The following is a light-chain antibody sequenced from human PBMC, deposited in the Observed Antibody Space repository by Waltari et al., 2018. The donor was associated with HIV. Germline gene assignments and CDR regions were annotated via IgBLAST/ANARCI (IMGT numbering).Light chain of an antibody. CDR2: AAT. CDR1: SSNIGAAFD. J-gene: IGLJ1*01. CDR3: QSYDSSLSSYV. Sequence: QSVLTQPPSVSGAPGQRVTISCTGSSSNIGAAFDVHWYHQLPGIAPKLLIYAATNRHSGVPDRFSGSKSGTSASLAITGLQAEDEADYYCQSYDSSLSSYVFASGTRVTVL. V-gene: IGLV1-40*01.